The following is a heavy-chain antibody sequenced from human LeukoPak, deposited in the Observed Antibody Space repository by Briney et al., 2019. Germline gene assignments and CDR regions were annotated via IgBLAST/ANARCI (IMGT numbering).Heavy chain of an antibody. D-gene: IGHD6-6*01. Sequence: GGSLRLSRAASGFTFSSYSMNWVRQAPGKGLEWVSYISSSSSTIYYADSVKGRFTISRDNAKNSLYLQMNSLRAEDTAVYYCARGGGAARRAYYYYYMDVWGKGTTVTVSS. CDR1: GFTFSSYS. V-gene: IGHV3-48*04. CDR2: ISSSSSTI. CDR3: ARGGGAARRAYYYYYMDV. J-gene: IGHJ6*03.